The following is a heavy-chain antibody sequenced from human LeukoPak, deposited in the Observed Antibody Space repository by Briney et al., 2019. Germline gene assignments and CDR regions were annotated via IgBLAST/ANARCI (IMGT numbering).Heavy chain of an antibody. CDR2: INHSGST. D-gene: IGHD3-22*01. Sequence: SETLSLTCAVYGGSFSGYYWSWIRQPPGKGLEWIGEINHSGSTNYNPSLKSRVTISVDTSKNQFSLKLSSVTAADTAVYYCARAQSNNYYDSSGYYYDGGHWFDPWGQGTLVTVSS. V-gene: IGHV4-34*01. CDR3: ARAQSNNYYDSSGYYYDGGHWFDP. J-gene: IGHJ5*02. CDR1: GGSFSGYY.